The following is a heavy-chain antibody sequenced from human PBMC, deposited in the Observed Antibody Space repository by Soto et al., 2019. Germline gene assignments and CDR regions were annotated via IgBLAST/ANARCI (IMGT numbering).Heavy chain of an antibody. D-gene: IGHD6-13*01. CDR3: ARDLSSYSSSWYPFDY. CDR2: ISAYNGNA. CDR1: GYTFTSYG. V-gene: IGHV1-18*01. J-gene: IGHJ4*02. Sequence: ASVKVSCKASGYTFTSYGISWVRQAPGQGLEWMGWISAYNGNANYAQKLQGRVTMTTDTSTSTAYMELRSLRSDDTAVYYCARDLSSYSSSWYPFDYWGQGTLVTVSS.